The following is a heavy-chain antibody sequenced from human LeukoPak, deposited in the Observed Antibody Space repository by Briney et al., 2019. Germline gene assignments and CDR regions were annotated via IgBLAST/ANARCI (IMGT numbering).Heavy chain of an antibody. V-gene: IGHV3-48*03. CDR2: ISSSGSTI. CDR1: GFTFSSYE. D-gene: IGHD3-22*01. CDR3: ARVLRHYDSSGYYYPFDY. J-gene: IGHJ4*02. Sequence: GGSLRLSCAASGFTFSSYEMNWVRRAPGKGLEWVSYISSSGSTIYYADSVKGRFTISRDNAKNSLYLRMNSLRAEDTAVYYCARVLRHYDSSGYYYPFDYWGQGTLVTVSS.